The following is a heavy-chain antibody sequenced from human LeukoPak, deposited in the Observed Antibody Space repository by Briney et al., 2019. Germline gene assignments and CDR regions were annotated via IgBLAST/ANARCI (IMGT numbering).Heavy chain of an antibody. Sequence: ASVKVSFKASGYTFTIYDINWVRQATGQGLEWMGWMNPNSGNTGYAQKFQGRVTITRNTSISTAYMELSSLRSEDTAVYYCARGFVPAGMARYHYMDVWGKGTTVTVSS. CDR1: GYTFTIYD. CDR3: ARGFVPAGMARYHYMDV. D-gene: IGHD2-2*01. CDR2: MNPNSGNT. J-gene: IGHJ6*03. V-gene: IGHV1-8*03.